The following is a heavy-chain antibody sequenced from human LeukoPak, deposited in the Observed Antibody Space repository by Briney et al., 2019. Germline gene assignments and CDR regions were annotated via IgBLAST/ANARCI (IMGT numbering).Heavy chain of an antibody. Sequence: GGSLRLSCAASGFTFSDYYMSWIRQAPGNRLEWVSYISSSGSTIYYADSVKGRFTISRDNAKNSLYLQMNSLRAEDTAVYYCARVRDDRPYYYYYGMDVWGQGTTVTVSS. CDR3: ARVRDDRPYYYYYGMDV. V-gene: IGHV3-11*01. J-gene: IGHJ6*02. CDR2: ISSSGSTI. CDR1: GFTFSDYY. D-gene: IGHD5-24*01.